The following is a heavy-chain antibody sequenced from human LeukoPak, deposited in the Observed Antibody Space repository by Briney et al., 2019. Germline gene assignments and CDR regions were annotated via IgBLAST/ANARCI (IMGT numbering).Heavy chain of an antibody. CDR3: AKLDYYDSSGYPDY. V-gene: IGHV3-23*01. D-gene: IGHD3-22*01. CDR1: GFTFNNYA. CDR2: ISGSGGST. Sequence: GGSLRLSCAASGFTFNNYAMSWVRQAPGRGLEWVSAISGSGGSTYYADSVKGRFTISRDNSKNTLYLQMSSLRAEDTAVYYCAKLDYYDSSGYPDYWGQGTLVTVSS. J-gene: IGHJ4*02.